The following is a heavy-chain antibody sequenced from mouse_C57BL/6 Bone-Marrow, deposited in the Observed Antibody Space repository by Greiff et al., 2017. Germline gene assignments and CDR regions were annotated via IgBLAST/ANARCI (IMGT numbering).Heavy chain of an antibody. Sequence: EVKLVESGGGLVKPGGSLKLSCAASGFTFSSYAMSWVRQTPEKRLEWVATISDGGSYTYYPDNVKGRFTISRDNAKNNLYLQMSHLKSEDTAMYYCAREGFYYGSSRGFDYWGQGTTLTVSS. CDR1: GFTFSSYA. J-gene: IGHJ2*01. V-gene: IGHV5-4*01. CDR2: ISDGGSYT. D-gene: IGHD1-1*01. CDR3: AREGFYYGSSRGFDY.